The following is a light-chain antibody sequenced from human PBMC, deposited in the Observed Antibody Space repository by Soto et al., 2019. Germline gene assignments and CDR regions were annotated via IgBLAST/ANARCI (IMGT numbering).Light chain of an antibody. J-gene: IGLJ3*02. Sequence: QSVLTQPASVSGSPGQSITISCTGTSSDIGGYNYVSWYQQHPGKAPILLISEVSNRPSGVSYRFSGSKSGNTASLTISGLQAEDEADYFCSSYAGTTAWVFGGGTKLTV. CDR2: EVS. V-gene: IGLV2-14*01. CDR1: SSDIGGYNY. CDR3: SSYAGTTAWV.